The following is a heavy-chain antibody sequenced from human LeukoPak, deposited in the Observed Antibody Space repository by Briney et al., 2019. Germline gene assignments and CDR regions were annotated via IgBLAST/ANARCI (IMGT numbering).Heavy chain of an antibody. D-gene: IGHD3-3*01. J-gene: IGHJ5*02. Sequence: GASVKVSCKASGGTFSSYAISWVRQAPGQGHEWMGRIIPILGIANYAQKFQGRVTITADKSTSTAYMELSSLRSEDTAVYYCARANYDFWSGYYNRWFDPWGQGTLVTVSS. CDR2: IIPILGIA. CDR3: ARANYDFWSGYYNRWFDP. CDR1: GGTFSSYA. V-gene: IGHV1-69*04.